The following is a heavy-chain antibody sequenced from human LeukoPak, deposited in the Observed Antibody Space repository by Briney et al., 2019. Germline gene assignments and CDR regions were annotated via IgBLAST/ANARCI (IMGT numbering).Heavy chain of an antibody. D-gene: IGHD6-13*01. J-gene: IGHJ4*02. CDR2: ISYDGSNK. CDR1: GFTFSSYA. Sequence: GGSLRLSCAASGFTFSSYAMHWVRQAPGKGLEWVAVISYDGSNKYYADSVKGRFTISRDNSKSTLYLQMNSLRAEDTAVYYCARDRPYSSSWYHFDYWGQGTLVTVSS. CDR3: ARDRPYSSSWYHFDY. V-gene: IGHV3-30-3*01.